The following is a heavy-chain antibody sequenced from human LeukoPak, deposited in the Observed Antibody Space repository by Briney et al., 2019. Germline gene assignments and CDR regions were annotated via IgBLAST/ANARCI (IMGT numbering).Heavy chain of an antibody. D-gene: IGHD5-18*01. CDR3: AAVAAMVTGYFDY. CDR1: GFTFTSSA. Sequence: ASVKVSCKASGFTFTSSAVQWVRQARGQRLEWIGWIVVGSGNTNYAQKFQKRVTITRDMSTSTAYMELSSLRSEDTAVYYCAAVAAMVTGYFDYWGQGTLVTVSS. V-gene: IGHV1-58*01. CDR2: IVVGSGNT. J-gene: IGHJ4*02.